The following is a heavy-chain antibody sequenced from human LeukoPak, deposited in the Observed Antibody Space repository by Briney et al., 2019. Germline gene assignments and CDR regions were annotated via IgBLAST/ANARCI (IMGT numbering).Heavy chain of an antibody. CDR3: ARVEGWFGELYWFDP. Sequence: PSETLSLTCTVSGGSISSSNYYWGWIRQPPGKGLEWIGSIYYSGSTYCNPSLKSRVTMSVDTSKRQFSLKLSSVTAADTAVYYCARVEGWFGELYWFDPWGQGTLVTVSS. D-gene: IGHD3-10*01. CDR1: GGSISSSNYY. CDR2: IYYSGST. J-gene: IGHJ5*02. V-gene: IGHV4-39*07.